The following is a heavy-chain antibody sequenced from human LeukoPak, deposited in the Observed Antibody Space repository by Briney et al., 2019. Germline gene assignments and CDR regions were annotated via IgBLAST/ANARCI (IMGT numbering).Heavy chain of an antibody. CDR3: ARGSISIAVAADAFDI. CDR1: GFTFSSYS. Sequence: GGSLRLSCAASGFTFSSYSMNWVRQAPGKGLEWVPSMSSSSKYIYYADSVKGRFTISRDNAKNSLFLQMNSLRAEDTAVYYCARGSISIAVAADAFDIWGQGTMVTVSS. D-gene: IGHD6-19*01. J-gene: IGHJ3*02. V-gene: IGHV3-21*01. CDR2: MSSSSKYI.